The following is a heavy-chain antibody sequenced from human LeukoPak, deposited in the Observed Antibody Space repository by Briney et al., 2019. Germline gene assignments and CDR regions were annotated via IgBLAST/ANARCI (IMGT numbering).Heavy chain of an antibody. Sequence: ASVKVSCKASGGTFSSYAISWVQQAPGQGLEWMGRIIPIFGIANYAQKFQGRVTITADKSTSTAYMELSSLRSEDTAVYYCARVSSDSSGYYPYYFDYWGQGTLVTVSS. V-gene: IGHV1-69*04. CDR2: IIPIFGIA. D-gene: IGHD3-22*01. CDR1: GGTFSSYA. CDR3: ARVSSDSSGYYPYYFDY. J-gene: IGHJ4*02.